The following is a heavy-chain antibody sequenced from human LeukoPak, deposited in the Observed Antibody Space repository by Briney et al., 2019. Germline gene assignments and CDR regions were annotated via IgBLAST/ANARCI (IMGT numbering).Heavy chain of an antibody. Sequence: GGSLRLSCAASGFTVSSNYMSWVRQAPGKGLEWVSVIYSGGSTYYADSVKGRFTISRDNSKNTLYLQMNSLRAEDTAVYYCARARDYDDAFDIWGQGTMVTVSS. J-gene: IGHJ3*02. CDR3: ARARDYDDAFDI. V-gene: IGHV3-53*01. D-gene: IGHD4-17*01. CDR2: IYSGGST. CDR1: GFTVSSNY.